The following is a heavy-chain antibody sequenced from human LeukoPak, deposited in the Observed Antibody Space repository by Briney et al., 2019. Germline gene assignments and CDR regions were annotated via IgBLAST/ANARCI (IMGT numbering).Heavy chain of an antibody. CDR1: GFTFSSYG. V-gene: IGHV3-30*18. CDR3: AKDPVGAIMYYFDY. J-gene: IGHJ4*02. D-gene: IGHD1-26*01. CDR2: ISYDGSNK. Sequence: GALRLSCAASGFTFSSYGMHWVRQAPGKGLEWVAVISYDGSNKYYADSVKGRFTISRDNSKNTLYLQMNSLRAEDTAVYYCAKDPVGAIMYYFDYWGQGTLVTVSS.